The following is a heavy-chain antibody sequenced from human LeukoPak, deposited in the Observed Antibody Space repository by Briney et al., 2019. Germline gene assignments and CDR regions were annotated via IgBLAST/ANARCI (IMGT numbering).Heavy chain of an antibody. V-gene: IGHV5-10-1*01. CDR2: IDPSDSYT. CDR1: GYSFTNYW. J-gene: IGHJ4*02. CDR3: ARLRGYTYGYSDY. Sequence: GESLKISCKGSGYSFTNYWISWVLQMPGKGLEWMGRIDPSDSYTNYSPSFQGHVTISADKSVSTAYLQWSSLKASDTAIYYCARLRGYTYGYSDYWGQGTLVTVSS. D-gene: IGHD5-18*01.